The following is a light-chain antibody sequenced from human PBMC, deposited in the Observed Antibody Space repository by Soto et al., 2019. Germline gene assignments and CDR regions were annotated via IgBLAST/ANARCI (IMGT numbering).Light chain of an antibody. CDR3: SSWTTSSTPLYV. CDR2: DVG. CDR1: SSDIGGYNH. J-gene: IGLJ1*01. V-gene: IGLV2-14*03. Sequence: QSVLTQPASVSGSPEQSISISCTGTSSDIGGYNHVSWYQQHPGKAPKLMIYDVGNRPSGVSNRFSGSKSGNTASLTISGLQAEDEADYYCSSWTTSSTPLYVFGTGTKVTVL.